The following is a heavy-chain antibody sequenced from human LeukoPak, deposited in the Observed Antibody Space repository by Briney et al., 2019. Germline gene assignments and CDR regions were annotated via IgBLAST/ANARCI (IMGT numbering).Heavy chain of an antibody. Sequence: ASVKVSCTASGYTFTSYGISWVRQAPGHRLEWLGWISAYNGNTNYAQKLQRRVTITTDTSTSTAYMELRSLRSDDTAVYYCARDVPCSGGSCRYSFYYYYGMDVWGQGTTVTVSS. CDR2: ISAYNGNT. J-gene: IGHJ6*02. D-gene: IGHD2-15*01. CDR1: GYTFTSYG. V-gene: IGHV1-18*01. CDR3: ARDVPCSGGSCRYSFYYYYGMDV.